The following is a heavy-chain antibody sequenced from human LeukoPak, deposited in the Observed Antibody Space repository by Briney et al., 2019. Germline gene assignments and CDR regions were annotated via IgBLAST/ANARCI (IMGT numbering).Heavy chain of an antibody. Sequence: GGSLRLSCVASGFTFSSYWMSWVRQAPGKGLEWVANIRQDETEKFYVDSVKGRFTISRDNAKNSLYLQMSNLRAEDTAVYYCVRDRYSVVIPAAGSFDIWGQGIVVTVSS. D-gene: IGHD2-2*01. V-gene: IGHV3-7*01. J-gene: IGHJ3*02. CDR2: IRQDETEK. CDR1: GFTFSSYW. CDR3: VRDRYSVVIPAAGSFDI.